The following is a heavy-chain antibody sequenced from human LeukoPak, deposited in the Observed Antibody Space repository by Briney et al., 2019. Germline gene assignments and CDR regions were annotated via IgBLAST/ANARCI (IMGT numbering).Heavy chain of an antibody. CDR2: IKQDGSEK. D-gene: IGHD4-23*01. CDR1: GFTFSNYW. V-gene: IGHV3-7*01. CDR3: ASQSSGGFFVDY. J-gene: IGHJ4*02. Sequence: GGSLRLSCAASGFTFSNYWMSWFRQAPGKGLECVANIKQDGSEKYYVDSVKGRFTISRDNAKKSLYLQMNSLRADNTAVYYCASQSSGGFFVDYWGQGTLVTVSS.